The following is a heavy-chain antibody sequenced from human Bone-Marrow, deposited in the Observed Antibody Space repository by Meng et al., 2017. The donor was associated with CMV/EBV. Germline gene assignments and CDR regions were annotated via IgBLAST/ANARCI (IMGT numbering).Heavy chain of an antibody. J-gene: IGHJ5*02. D-gene: IGHD2-2*03. Sequence: GSLRLSCTVSGGSIGSSSYYWGWIRQPPGKGLEWIGSIYYSGSTYYNPSLKSRVTISVDTSKNQFSLKLSSVTAADTAVYYCARALRLDIVVVPAALNWFDPRGQGTLVTVSS. V-gene: IGHV4-39*07. CDR1: GGSIGSSSYY. CDR2: IYYSGST. CDR3: ARALRLDIVVVPAALNWFDP.